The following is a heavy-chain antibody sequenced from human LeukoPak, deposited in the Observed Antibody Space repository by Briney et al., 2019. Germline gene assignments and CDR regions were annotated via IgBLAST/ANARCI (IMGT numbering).Heavy chain of an antibody. J-gene: IGHJ6*02. D-gene: IGHD1-7*01. V-gene: IGHV1-69*13. CDR2: IIPIFGTA. Sequence: ASVKVSCKASGYTFTSYGISWVRQAPGQGLEWMGGIIPIFGTANYAQKFQGRVTITADESTSTAYMELSSLRSEDTAVYYCARDRTGTTSWYYYGMDVWGQGTTVTVSS. CDR3: ARDRTGTTSWYYYGMDV. CDR1: GYTFTSYG.